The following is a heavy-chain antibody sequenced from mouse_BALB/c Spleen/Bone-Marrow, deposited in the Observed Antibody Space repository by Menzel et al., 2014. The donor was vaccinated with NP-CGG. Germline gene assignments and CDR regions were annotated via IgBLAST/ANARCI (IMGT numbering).Heavy chain of an antibody. J-gene: IGHJ2*01. CDR2: VNPYNGGT. Sequence: VQLQQSGPELVKPGASVKMSCKASGYTFTDYYMDWVKQSHGESFEWIGRVNPYNGGTSYNQKFKGKATLTVDKSSSTAYMELNSLTSEGSAVYYCARGIYYGNYFDYWGQGTTLTVSS. D-gene: IGHD2-1*01. CDR1: GYTFTDYY. CDR3: ARGIYYGNYFDY. V-gene: IGHV1-19*01.